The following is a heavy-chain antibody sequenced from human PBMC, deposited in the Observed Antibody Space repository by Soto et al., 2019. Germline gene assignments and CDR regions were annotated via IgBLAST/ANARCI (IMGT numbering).Heavy chain of an antibody. V-gene: IGHV3-23*01. CDR1: GFTFSSYA. J-gene: IGHJ4*02. CDR3: AKDSDPIAAAGTSDY. D-gene: IGHD6-13*01. CDR2: ISGSGGST. Sequence: GSMGLSSAASGFTFSSYAMSWVRQAPGKGLEWVSAISGSGGSTYYADSVKGRFTISRDNSKNTLYLQMNSLRAEDTAVYYCAKDSDPIAAAGTSDYWGQGTLVTVSS.